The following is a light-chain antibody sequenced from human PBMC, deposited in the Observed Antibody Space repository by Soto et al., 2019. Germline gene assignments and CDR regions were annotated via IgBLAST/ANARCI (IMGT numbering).Light chain of an antibody. J-gene: IGKJ5*01. CDR3: QQSYSTPQVT. Sequence: IQMPKSPSSLSASVGDRVTITCRASQSISSYLNWYQQKPGKAPKLLIYAASSLQSGVPSRFSGSGSGTDFTLTISSLQPEDFATYYCQQSYSTPQVTFGQGTRLEIK. CDR1: QSISSY. V-gene: IGKV1-39*01. CDR2: AAS.